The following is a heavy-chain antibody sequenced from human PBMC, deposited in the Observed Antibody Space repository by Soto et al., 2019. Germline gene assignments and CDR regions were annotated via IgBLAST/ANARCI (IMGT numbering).Heavy chain of an antibody. J-gene: IGHJ4*02. D-gene: IGHD6-19*01. CDR2: ISWNSGSI. CDR1: GFTFDDYA. CDR3: AKARLREVKQWLAHLDY. V-gene: IGHV3-9*01. Sequence: EVQLVESGGGLVQPGRSLRLSCAASGFTFDDYAMHWVRQAPGKSLEGVSGISWNSGSIGYADSVKCRFTISRDNAKNSLYLQLNSVRAEDTALYYCAKARLREVKQWLAHLDYWGQGTLVTVSS.